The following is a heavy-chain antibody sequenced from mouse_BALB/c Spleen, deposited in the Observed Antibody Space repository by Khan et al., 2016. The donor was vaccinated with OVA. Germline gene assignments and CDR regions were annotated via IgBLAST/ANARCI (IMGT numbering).Heavy chain of an antibody. Sequence: QVQPKQSGAELAKPGASVKMSCKASGYTFINYWILWVKQRPGQGLEWIGYINPSTGYTEYNQNFKDKATLTADTSSSTAYMQLSSLTSEDSAVYYCARRGLRWDFDYWGQGTTLTVSS. V-gene: IGHV1-7*01. J-gene: IGHJ2*01. CDR1: GYTFINYW. CDR3: ARRGLRWDFDY. CDR2: INPSTGYT. D-gene: IGHD1-1*01.